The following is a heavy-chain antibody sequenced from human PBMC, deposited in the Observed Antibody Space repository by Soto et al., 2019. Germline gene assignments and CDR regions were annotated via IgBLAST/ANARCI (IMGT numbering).Heavy chain of an antibody. CDR3: ARAAVLCCRLDY. CDR1: GFRFSDFY. CDR2: ISTSGTNE. J-gene: IGHJ4*02. Sequence: QVQLMESGGDLVKPGGSLRLSCAASGFRFSDFYMTWIRQAPGKGLEWVSYISTSGTNEFYADSVKGRFTISRDNAKASLYLQMNSLRSEVTAVYFCARAAVLCCRLDYWGQGALVTVSS. V-gene: IGHV3-11*01. D-gene: IGHD6-25*01.